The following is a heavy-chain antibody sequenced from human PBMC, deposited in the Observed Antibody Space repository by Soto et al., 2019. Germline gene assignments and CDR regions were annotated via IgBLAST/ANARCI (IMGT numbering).Heavy chain of an antibody. V-gene: IGHV4-30-4*01. CDR1: GGSISSGDYY. CDR3: ARVAYYYDSSGLAFDI. Sequence: QVQLQESGPGLVKPSQTLSLTCTVSGGSISSGDYYWSWIRQPPGKGLELIGYIYYSGSTYYNPSLKSRVTISVDTSKNQFSLKLSSVTAADTAVYYCARVAYYYDSSGLAFDIWGQGTMVTVSS. CDR2: IYYSGST. J-gene: IGHJ3*02. D-gene: IGHD3-22*01.